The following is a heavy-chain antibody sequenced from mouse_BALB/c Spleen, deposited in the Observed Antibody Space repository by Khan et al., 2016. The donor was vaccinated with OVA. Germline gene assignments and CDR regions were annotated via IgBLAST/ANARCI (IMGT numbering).Heavy chain of an antibody. J-gene: IGHJ2*01. CDR1: GYTFKDYV. CDR3: VRFHGGY. V-gene: IGHV9-3-1*01. Sequence: QIQLVQSGPELKKPGETVKISCKAFGYTFKDYVMNWVKQSPGEGLKWMGWMNTYTGELTYADDFEGRFAFSLETSANTAYLQISSLKDEDTATYFGVRFHGGYWGQGTALTVSS. CDR2: MNTYTGEL.